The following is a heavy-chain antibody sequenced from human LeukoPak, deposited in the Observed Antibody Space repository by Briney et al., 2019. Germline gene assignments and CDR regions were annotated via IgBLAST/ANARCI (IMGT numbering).Heavy chain of an antibody. CDR3: ARASADYYDSSGNQIDY. J-gene: IGHJ4*02. Sequence: SETLSLTCAVSGGSISSSNWWSWVRQPPGKGLEWIGEIYHSGSTNYNPSLKSRVTISVDKSKNQFSLKLSSMTAADTAVYYCARASADYYDSSGNQIDYWGQGTLVTVSS. CDR1: GGSISSSNW. D-gene: IGHD3-22*01. V-gene: IGHV4-4*02. CDR2: IYHSGST.